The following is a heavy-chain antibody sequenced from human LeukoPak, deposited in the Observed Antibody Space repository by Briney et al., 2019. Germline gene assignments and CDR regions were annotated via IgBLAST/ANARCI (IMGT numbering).Heavy chain of an antibody. V-gene: IGHV4-61*02. D-gene: IGHD3-10*01. Sequence: KPSETLSLTCTVSGGSISSSSYYWSWIRQPAGKGLEWIGRIYTSGSTNYNPSLKSRVTISVDTSKNQFSLKLSSVTAADTAVYYCARGSYYYGSGSYSHWGQGTLVTVSS. J-gene: IGHJ4*02. CDR3: ARGSYYYGSGSYSH. CDR2: IYTSGST. CDR1: GGSISSSSYY.